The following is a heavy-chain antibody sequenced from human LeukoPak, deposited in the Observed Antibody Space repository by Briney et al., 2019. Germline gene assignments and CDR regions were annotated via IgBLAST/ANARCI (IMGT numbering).Heavy chain of an antibody. V-gene: IGHV4-31*03. CDR2: IYYSGST. CDR1: GGSISSGGYY. D-gene: IGHD6-19*01. J-gene: IGHJ4*02. Sequence: SETLSLTCTVSGGSISSGGYYWSWIRQHPGKGLEWIGYIYYSGSTNYNPSLKSRVTISVDTSKNQFSLKLSSVTAADTAVYYCARVSAAVAGPSLDYWGQGTLVTVSS. CDR3: ARVSAAVAGPSLDY.